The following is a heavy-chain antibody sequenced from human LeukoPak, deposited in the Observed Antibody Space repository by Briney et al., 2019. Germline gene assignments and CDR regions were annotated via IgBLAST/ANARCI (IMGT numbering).Heavy chain of an antibody. Sequence: ASVKVSCKASGYTFTSYAMHWVRQAPGQRLEWMGWINAGNGNTKYSQKFQGRVTITRDTSASTAYMELSSLRSEDTAVYYCARGEEPQQLAPAVAFDIWGQGTMVTVSS. V-gene: IGHV1-3*01. CDR1: GYTFTSYA. J-gene: IGHJ3*02. D-gene: IGHD6-13*01. CDR2: INAGNGNT. CDR3: ARGEEPQQLAPAVAFDI.